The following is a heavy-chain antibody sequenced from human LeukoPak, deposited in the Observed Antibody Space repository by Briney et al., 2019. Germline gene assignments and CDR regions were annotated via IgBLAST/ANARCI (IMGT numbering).Heavy chain of an antibody. CDR3: ARDHPLAVAGIGYFDY. J-gene: IGHJ4*02. CDR2: IIPIFGTA. V-gene: IGHV1-69*05. Sequence: SVKVSCKASGGTFSSYAISWVRQAPGQGLEWMGRIIPIFGTANYAQKFQGRVTITTDESTSTAYMELSSLRSEDTAVHYCARDHPLAVAGIGYFDYWGQGTLVTVSS. CDR1: GGTFSSYA. D-gene: IGHD6-19*01.